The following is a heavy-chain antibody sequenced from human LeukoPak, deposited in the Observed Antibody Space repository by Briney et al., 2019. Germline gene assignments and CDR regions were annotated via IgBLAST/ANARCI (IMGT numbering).Heavy chain of an antibody. CDR2: ISGSGGNT. Sequence: GGSLRLSGAASGFTFSSYAMSWVRQAPGKGLKWVSAISGSGGNTYYADSVKGRFTISRDNSKNTLYLQMNSLRAEDTAVYYCAKDLRYSSSWSYFDYWGQGTLVTVSS. V-gene: IGHV3-23*01. CDR3: AKDLRYSSSWSYFDY. CDR1: GFTFSSYA. J-gene: IGHJ4*02. D-gene: IGHD6-13*01.